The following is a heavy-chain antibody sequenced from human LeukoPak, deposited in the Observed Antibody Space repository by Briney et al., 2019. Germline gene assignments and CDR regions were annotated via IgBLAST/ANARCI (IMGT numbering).Heavy chain of an antibody. Sequence: ASVKVSCKTSGYTFTDYNIHWVRQAPGQGLESMGWISPNSGGTNYAQRFQGMVTMTRDTSISPAYMDLRSLKSDDTATYYCSVWFGELSHWGQGTLVTVSS. CDR1: GYTFTDYN. CDR2: ISPNSGGT. D-gene: IGHD3-10*01. J-gene: IGHJ4*02. V-gene: IGHV1-2*02. CDR3: SVWFGELSH.